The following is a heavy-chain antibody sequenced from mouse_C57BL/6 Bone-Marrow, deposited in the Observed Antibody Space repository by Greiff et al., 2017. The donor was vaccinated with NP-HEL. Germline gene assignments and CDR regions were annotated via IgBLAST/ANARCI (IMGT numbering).Heavy chain of an antibody. CDR3: ATYVGSSYRYFDV. V-gene: IGHV1-36*01. J-gene: IGHJ1*03. CDR2: VYPYNGGT. D-gene: IGHD1-1*01. Sequence: VQLQQSGPVLVKPGPSVKISCKASGFTFTDYYMHWVKQSHGKSLEWIGLVYPYNGGTSYNQKFKGKATLTVDTSSSTAYMELNSLTSEDSAVYDCATYVGSSYRYFDVWGTGTTVTVSS. CDR1: GFTFTDYY.